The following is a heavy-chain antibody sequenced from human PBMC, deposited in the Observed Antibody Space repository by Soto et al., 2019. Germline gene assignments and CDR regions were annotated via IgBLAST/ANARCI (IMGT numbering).Heavy chain of an antibody. Sequence: GASVKVSCKASGYTFTGYYMHWVRQAPGQGLEWMGWINPNSGGTNYAQKFQGWVTMTRDTSISTAYMELSRLRSDDTAVYYCARGLGDILLVPAAGGDDAFDIWGQGTMVTVS. V-gene: IGHV1-2*04. CDR2: INPNSGGT. D-gene: IGHD2-2*01. CDR1: GYTFTGYY. CDR3: ARGLGDILLVPAAGGDDAFDI. J-gene: IGHJ3*02.